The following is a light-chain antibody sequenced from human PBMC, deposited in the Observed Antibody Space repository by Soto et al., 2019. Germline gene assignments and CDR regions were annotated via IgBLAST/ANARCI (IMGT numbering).Light chain of an antibody. Sequence: DIQLTQPPSTLSASVGDEVTITCRASQTISRWLAWYQQKPGRAPKLLIYDASTLESGVPSRFSGSGSETEFTLTISRLQPDDFATYFCHSRAFGQGTRLE. CDR3: HSRA. V-gene: IGKV1-5*01. CDR1: QTISRW. CDR2: DAS. J-gene: IGKJ5*01.